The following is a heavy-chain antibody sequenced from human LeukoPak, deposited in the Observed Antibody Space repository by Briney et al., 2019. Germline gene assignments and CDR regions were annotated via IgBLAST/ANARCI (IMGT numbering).Heavy chain of an antibody. CDR1: GGSISSGGYY. Sequence: PSETLSLTCTVSGGSISSGGYYWSWIRQHPGKGLEWIGYIYYSGSTYYNPSLKSRVTISVDTSKNQFSLKLSSVTAADTAVYYCARDLCGGDCYLVNWFDPWGQGTLVTVSS. CDR2: IYYSGST. D-gene: IGHD2-21*02. CDR3: ARDLCGGDCYLVNWFDP. J-gene: IGHJ5*02. V-gene: IGHV4-31*03.